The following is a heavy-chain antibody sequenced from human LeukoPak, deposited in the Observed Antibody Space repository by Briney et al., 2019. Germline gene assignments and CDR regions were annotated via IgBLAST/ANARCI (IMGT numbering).Heavy chain of an antibody. CDR3: ARSRHNWFDP. J-gene: IGHJ5*02. CDR1: GGSISNYY. V-gene: IGHV4-34*01. CDR2: INHSGST. Sequence: PSETLSLTCTVSGGSISNYYWSWIRQPPGKGLEWIGEINHSGSTNYNPSLKSRVTISVDTSKNQFSLKLSSVTAADTAVYYCARSRHNWFDPWGQGTLVTVSS.